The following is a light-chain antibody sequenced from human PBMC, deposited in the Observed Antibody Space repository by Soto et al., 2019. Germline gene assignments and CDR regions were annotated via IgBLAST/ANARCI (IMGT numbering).Light chain of an antibody. CDR2: LNSDGSH. CDR3: QTWGTGPWV. Sequence: QPVLTQSPSASASLGASVKLTCTLSSGLSNYAIAWHQQQPEKGPRYLMTLNSDGSHSKGDGIPDRFSGSSSGAERYLTISSLQSEDEADYYCQTWGTGPWVFGGGTKLTVL. CDR1: SGLSNYA. J-gene: IGLJ3*02. V-gene: IGLV4-69*01.